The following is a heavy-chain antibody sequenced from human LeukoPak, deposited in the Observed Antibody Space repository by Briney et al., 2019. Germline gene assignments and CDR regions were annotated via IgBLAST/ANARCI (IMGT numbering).Heavy chain of an antibody. J-gene: IGHJ4*02. V-gene: IGHV3-30*18. Sequence: PGRSLRLSCAASGFTFSSYGMHWVHQAPGKGLEWVAVISSDGSDKYYADSVKGRFTISRDNSKNTLYLQMNSLRAEDTAVYYCAKEGSSSWYYFDYWGQGTLVTVSS. CDR1: GFTFSSYG. CDR2: ISSDGSDK. D-gene: IGHD6-13*01. CDR3: AKEGSSSWYYFDY.